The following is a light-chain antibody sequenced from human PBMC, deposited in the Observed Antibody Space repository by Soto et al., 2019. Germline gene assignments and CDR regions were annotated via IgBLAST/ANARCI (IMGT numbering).Light chain of an antibody. J-gene: IGKJ1*01. V-gene: IGKV3-20*01. CDR2: GAS. Sequence: EIVLTQSPGTLSLSPGERATLSCRASQSVSSSYLAWYQQKPGQAPRLLIYGASSRATGIPDRFSGSGSGTDFILTISRLEPEDFAVDYCQQYGSSPWTFGQGTKVEIK. CDR1: QSVSSSY. CDR3: QQYGSSPWT.